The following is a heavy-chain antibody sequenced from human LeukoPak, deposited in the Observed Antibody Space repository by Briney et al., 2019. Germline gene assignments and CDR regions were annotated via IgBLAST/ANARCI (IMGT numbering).Heavy chain of an antibody. CDR1: GFTFSSYW. V-gene: IGHV3-74*01. D-gene: IGHD6-6*01. CDR3: ARIAARQYNWFDP. CDR2: INSDGSST. Sequence: GGSLRLSCAASGFTFSSYWMHWVRQAPGKGLVWVSRINSDGSSTSYADSVKGRFAISRDNAKNTLYLQMNSLRAEDTAVYYCARIAARQYNWFDPWGQGTLVTVSS. J-gene: IGHJ5*02.